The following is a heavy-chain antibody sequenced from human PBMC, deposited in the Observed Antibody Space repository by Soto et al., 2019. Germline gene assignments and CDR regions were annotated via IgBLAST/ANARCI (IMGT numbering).Heavy chain of an antibody. D-gene: IGHD2-8*02. V-gene: IGHV1-18*01. CDR3: ARGRYWDY. Sequence: QVHLVHSGAEVKKPGASVKVSCKASGYTFTSYGITWVRQAPGQGLEWRGWISAHNGNTDYAQKLQGRVSVTRDTSASTAYMELRSLISDDTAGYYLARGRYWDYWGKGALVTVS. CDR1: GYTFTSYG. CDR2: ISAHNGNT. J-gene: IGHJ4*02.